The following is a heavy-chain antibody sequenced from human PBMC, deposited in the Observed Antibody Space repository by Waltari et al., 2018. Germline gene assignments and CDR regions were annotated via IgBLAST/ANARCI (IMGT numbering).Heavy chain of an antibody. CDR2: IYYSGST. CDR3: ARESGSSSWYGKYFQH. Sequence: QVQLQESGPGLVKPSETLSLTCTVSGGYIRSYYWSWIRQPPGKGLEWIGYIYYSGSTNYNPSLKCRVTISVATSKNQFSLKLSSVTAADTAVYYCARESGSSSWYGKYFQHWGQGTLVTVSS. CDR1: GGYIRSYY. V-gene: IGHV4-59*01. J-gene: IGHJ1*01. D-gene: IGHD6-13*01.